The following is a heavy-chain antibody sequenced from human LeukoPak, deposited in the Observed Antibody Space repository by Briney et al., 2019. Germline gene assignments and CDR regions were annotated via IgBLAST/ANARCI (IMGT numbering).Heavy chain of an antibody. CDR3: ATVPDPYDRGHY. CDR1: GFTVSSNY. V-gene: IGHV3-53*01. D-gene: IGHD3-10*02. Sequence: GGSLRLSCAASGFTVSSNYMSWVRQAPGKGLEWVSVIYSGGSTYYADSVKGRFTISRDNSKNTLYLQMNSLGAEDTAVYYCATVPDPYDRGHYWGQGTLVTVSS. J-gene: IGHJ4*02. CDR2: IYSGGST.